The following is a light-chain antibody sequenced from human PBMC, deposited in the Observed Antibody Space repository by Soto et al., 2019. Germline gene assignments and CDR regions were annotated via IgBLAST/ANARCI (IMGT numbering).Light chain of an antibody. V-gene: IGKV1-12*01. CDR3: QQANSFPLT. CDR1: QGFSSW. Sequence: DIPMTQSPSSVSASVGDRVTITCRASQGFSSWLAWYQQKPGKAPNLLIYAASSLQSGVPSRFSGSGSGTDFTLTISSLQPEDFATYYCQQANSFPLTFGRGTKVEIK. CDR2: AAS. J-gene: IGKJ1*01.